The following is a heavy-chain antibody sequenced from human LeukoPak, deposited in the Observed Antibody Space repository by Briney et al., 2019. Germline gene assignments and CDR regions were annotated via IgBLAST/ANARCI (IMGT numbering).Heavy chain of an antibody. V-gene: IGHV3-33*01. Sequence: GGSLRLSCAASGFTFSNYGMHWVRQAPGKGLEWVAVIWNDGSNTYYADSVKGRFTISRDNSKNTLYLQMNSLRAEDTAVYYCARDKGYYDSSGYDYWGQGTLVTVSS. CDR2: IWNDGSNT. D-gene: IGHD3-22*01. CDR1: GFTFSNYG. J-gene: IGHJ4*02. CDR3: ARDKGYYDSSGYDY.